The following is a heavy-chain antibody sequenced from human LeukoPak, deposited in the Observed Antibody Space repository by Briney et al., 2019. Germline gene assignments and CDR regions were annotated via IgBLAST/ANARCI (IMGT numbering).Heavy chain of an antibody. D-gene: IGHD3-10*01. CDR2: ISSSSSYI. Sequence: GGSLRLSCAASGFTFSSYSMNWVRQAPGKGLEWVSSISSSSSYIYYADSVKGRFTISRDNAKNSLYLQMNSLRAEDTAVYYCARDGYYYGSGKNGGFDYWGQGTLVTVSS. CDR1: GFTFSSYS. CDR3: ARDGYYYGSGKNGGFDY. J-gene: IGHJ4*02. V-gene: IGHV3-21*01.